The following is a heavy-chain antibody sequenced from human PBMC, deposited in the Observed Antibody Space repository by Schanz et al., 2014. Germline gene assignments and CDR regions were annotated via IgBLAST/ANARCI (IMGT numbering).Heavy chain of an antibody. J-gene: IGHJ3*01. CDR1: GFTFSEVY. Sequence: EARLVESGGGLVEPGGSLRLSCSGSGFTFSEVYMSWVRQAPGKGLEWVGRIENNANGATTDYAAPVKGRFTVSRDDSRHTLYLQMNPMRTDDTALYFCAAFNTRDAFNAWGQGTMVSVSS. V-gene: IGHV3-15*04. CDR2: IENNANGATT. CDR3: AAFNTRDAFNA. D-gene: IGHD2-2*02.